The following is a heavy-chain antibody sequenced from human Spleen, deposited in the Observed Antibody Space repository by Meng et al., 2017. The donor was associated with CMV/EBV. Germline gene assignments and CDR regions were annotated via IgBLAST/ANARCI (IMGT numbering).Heavy chain of an antibody. CDR2: INPNSGGT. CDR3: ACSLGSLGSTRTSWELLSYYYYYGMDV. Sequence: ASVKVSCKASGYTFTGYDMHWVRQAPGQGLEWMGWINPNSGGTNYAQKFQGRVTMTRDTSISTAYMELGRLRSDDTAVYYCACSLGSLGSTRTSWELLSYYYYYGMDVWGQGTTVTVSS. J-gene: IGHJ6*02. CDR1: GYTFTGYD. V-gene: IGHV1-2*02. D-gene: IGHD1-26*01.